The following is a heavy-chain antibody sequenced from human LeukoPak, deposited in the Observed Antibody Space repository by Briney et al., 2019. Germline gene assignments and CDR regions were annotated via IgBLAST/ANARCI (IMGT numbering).Heavy chain of an antibody. D-gene: IGHD3-22*01. J-gene: IGHJ3*02. CDR3: ARDGEGRYYDSSGLYAFDI. CDR1: GGTFSSYA. Sequence: SVKVSCKASGGTFSSYAISWVRQAPGQGLEWMGGIIPIFGTANYAQKFQGRVTITTDESTSTAYMELSSLGSEDTAVYYCARDGEGRYYDSSGLYAFDIWGQGTMVTVSS. V-gene: IGHV1-69*05. CDR2: IIPIFGTA.